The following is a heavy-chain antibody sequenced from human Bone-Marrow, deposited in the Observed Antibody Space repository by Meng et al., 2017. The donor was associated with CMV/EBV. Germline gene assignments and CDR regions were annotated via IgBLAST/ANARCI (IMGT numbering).Heavy chain of an antibody. D-gene: IGHD3-3*01. Sequence: GGSLRLSCAASGFTFSSFAMSWVRQAPGKGLEWVSGISGSGGSTYYADSVKGRFTISRDNSKNTLYLQMNSLRADDTAVYYCAKEDITIFGVAPIDYWGQGTLVTVSS. J-gene: IGHJ4*02. CDR2: ISGSGGST. CDR3: AKEDITIFGVAPIDY. V-gene: IGHV3-23*01. CDR1: GFTFSSFA.